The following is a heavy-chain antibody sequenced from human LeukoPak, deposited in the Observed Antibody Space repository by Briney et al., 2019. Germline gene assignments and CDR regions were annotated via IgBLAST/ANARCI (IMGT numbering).Heavy chain of an antibody. CDR2: IYYSGST. V-gene: IGHV4-59*01. D-gene: IGHD2-8*01. CDR1: GGSISSYY. CDR3: ARQSPQWYFDY. Sequence: SSETLSLTCTVSGGSISSYYWSWIRQPPGKGLEWIGYIYYSGSTNYNPSLKSRVTISVDTSKNQFSLKLSSVTAADTAVYYCARQSPQWYFDYWGQGTLVTVSS. J-gene: IGHJ4*02.